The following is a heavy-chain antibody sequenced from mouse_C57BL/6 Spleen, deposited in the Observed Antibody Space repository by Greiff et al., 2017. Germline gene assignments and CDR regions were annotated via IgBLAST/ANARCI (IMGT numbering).Heavy chain of an antibody. CDR3: AKDGSSSDYYSMDY. V-gene: IGHV5-4*01. CDR1: GFTFSSYA. J-gene: IGHJ4*01. Sequence: EVKLMESGGGLVKPGGSLKLSCAASGFTFSSYAMSWVRQTPEQRLEWVATISDGGSYTYYPANVKGRFTISRDNAKNTLDLQLSHLKSEDTAMYYCAKDGSSSDYYSMDYWGQGTSVTVSS. D-gene: IGHD1-1*01. CDR2: ISDGGSYT.